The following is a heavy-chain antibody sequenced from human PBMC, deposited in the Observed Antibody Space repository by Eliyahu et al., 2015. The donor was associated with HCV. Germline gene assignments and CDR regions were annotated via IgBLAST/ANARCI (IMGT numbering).Heavy chain of an antibody. V-gene: IGHV3-23*01. Sequence: EVHLLESGGGLVQPGGSQRLXXAASGFTFTTYAMXXVRQPPGKGLEWVSGITGFGGNTHYADSVKGRFTISRDNSKNVVYLQMNDLRDDDTAIYYCAKPIRSCDSISCYLSFDAWGRGILVTVSS. CDR2: ITGFGGNT. J-gene: IGHJ4*02. CDR1: GFTFTTYA. CDR3: AKPIRSCDSISCYLSFDA. D-gene: IGHD2-2*01.